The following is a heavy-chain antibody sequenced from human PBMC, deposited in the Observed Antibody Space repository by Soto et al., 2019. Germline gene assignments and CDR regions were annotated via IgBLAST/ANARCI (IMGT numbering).Heavy chain of an antibody. D-gene: IGHD3-9*01. CDR3: AREHYDNRQDDY. V-gene: IGHV4-31*03. Sequence: SETLSLTCTVSGGSISSGGYYWSWIRQHPGKGLEWIGYIYYSGSTYYNPSLKSRVTISVDTSKNQFSPKLSSVTAAGTAVYYCAREHYDNRQDDYWGQGTLVTVSS. J-gene: IGHJ4*02. CDR2: IYYSGST. CDR1: GGSISSGGYY.